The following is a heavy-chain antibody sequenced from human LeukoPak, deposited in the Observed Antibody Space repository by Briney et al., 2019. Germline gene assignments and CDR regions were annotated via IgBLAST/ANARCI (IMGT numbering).Heavy chain of an antibody. J-gene: IGHJ4*02. CDR2: IYSGGST. D-gene: IGHD3-22*01. Sequence: GGSLRLSCAASGFTVSSNYMSWVRQAPGKGLEWVSVIYSGGSTYYADSVKGRFTISRDNSKNTLYLQMNSLRAEDTAVYYCARDLVAGSSAHVDYWGQGTLVTVSS. CDR1: GFTVSSNY. CDR3: ARDLVAGSSAHVDY. V-gene: IGHV3-53*01.